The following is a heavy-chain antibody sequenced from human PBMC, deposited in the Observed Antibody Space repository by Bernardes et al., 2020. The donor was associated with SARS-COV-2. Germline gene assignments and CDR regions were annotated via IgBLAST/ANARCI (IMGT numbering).Heavy chain of an antibody. D-gene: IGHD2-2*01. CDR1: GGSFSGYY. J-gene: IGHJ1*01. CDR2: INHSGST. Sequence: SEPLSLTCAVYGGSFSGYYWSWIRQPPGKGLEWIGEINHSGSTNYNPSLKSRVTISVDTSKNQFSLKLSSVTAADTAVYYCARGSRQYQLLGEYFQHWGQGTLVTVSS. V-gene: IGHV4-34*01. CDR3: ARGSRQYQLLGEYFQH.